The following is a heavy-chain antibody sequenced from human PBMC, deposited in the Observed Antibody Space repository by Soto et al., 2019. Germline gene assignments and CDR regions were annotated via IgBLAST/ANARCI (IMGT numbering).Heavy chain of an antibody. J-gene: IGHJ5*02. D-gene: IGHD6-19*01. CDR1: GGSISSYY. Sequence: SETLSLTCTVSGGSISSYYWSWIRQPAGKGLEWIGRIYTSGSTNYNPSLKSRVTMSVDTSKNQFSLKLSSVTAADTAVYYCASDSIAVAARWFDPWGQGTLVTVSS. CDR2: IYTSGST. CDR3: ASDSIAVAARWFDP. V-gene: IGHV4-4*07.